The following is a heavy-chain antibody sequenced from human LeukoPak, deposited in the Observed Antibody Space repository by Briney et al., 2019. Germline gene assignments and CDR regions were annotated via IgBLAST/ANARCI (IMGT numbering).Heavy chain of an antibody. CDR2: IIPIFGTA. CDR1: GGTFSSYA. Sequence: SVKVSCKASGGTFSSYAISWVRQAPGQGLEWMGGIIPIFGTANYAQKFQGRVTITTDESTSTAYMELSSLRSEDTAVYYCAADGYSYGKEWDYWGQGTLVTVSS. D-gene: IGHD5-18*01. J-gene: IGHJ4*02. V-gene: IGHV1-69*05. CDR3: AADGYSYGKEWDY.